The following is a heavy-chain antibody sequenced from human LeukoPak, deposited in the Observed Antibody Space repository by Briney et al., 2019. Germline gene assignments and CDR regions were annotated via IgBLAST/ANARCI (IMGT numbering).Heavy chain of an antibody. CDR1: GVSISSYY. D-gene: IGHD3-10*01. J-gene: IGHJ5*02. Sequence: PSETLSLTCTVSGVSISSYYWSWIRQPPGKGLEWIGYIYYSGSTNYNPSLKSRVTISLDTSKNQFSLKLSSVTAADTAVYYCARVWFGRYNWFDPWGQGTLVTVSS. CDR2: IYYSGST. V-gene: IGHV4-59*01. CDR3: ARVWFGRYNWFDP.